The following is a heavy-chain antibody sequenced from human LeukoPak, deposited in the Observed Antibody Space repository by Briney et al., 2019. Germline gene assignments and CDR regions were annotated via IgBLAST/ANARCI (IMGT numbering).Heavy chain of an antibody. D-gene: IGHD2-15*01. Sequence: GGSLRLSCAASGFTFSSYAMHWVRQAPGKGLEWVSAISGSGGSTYYADSVKGRFTISRDNSKNTLYLQMNSLRAEDTAVYYCAKEDCSGGSCYSRWGFYYYYYYMDVWGKGTTVTISS. CDR1: GFTFSSYA. V-gene: IGHV3-23*01. CDR2: ISGSGGST. CDR3: AKEDCSGGSCYSRWGFYYYYYYMDV. J-gene: IGHJ6*03.